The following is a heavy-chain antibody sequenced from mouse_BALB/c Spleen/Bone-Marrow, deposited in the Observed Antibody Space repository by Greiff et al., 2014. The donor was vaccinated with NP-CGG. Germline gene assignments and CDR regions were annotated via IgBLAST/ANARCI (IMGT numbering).Heavy chain of an antibody. CDR2: IWRGGNT. CDR1: VFSLTTYG. Sequence: QVQLKESGPGLVQPSQSLSITCTVSVFSLTTYGIHWVRQSPGKGLEWLGVIWRGGNTDYNAAFMSRLSITKDNSKSQVFFKMNSLQADDTAIYYCASTGAWTMDYWGQGTSVTVSS. D-gene: IGHD4-1*02. J-gene: IGHJ4*01. V-gene: IGHV2-5*01. CDR3: ASTGAWTMDY.